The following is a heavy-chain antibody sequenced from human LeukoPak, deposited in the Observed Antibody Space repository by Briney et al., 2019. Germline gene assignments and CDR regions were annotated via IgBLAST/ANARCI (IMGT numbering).Heavy chain of an antibody. CDR1: GFPFSSYG. Sequence: GGSLRLSCAASGFPFSSYGLHWVRQAPGKGLEWVARLVYDARSDYANSVKGRFSISRDDSKNTLFLDMSNLRVEDTALYYCARDLSAAFDFWGQGVLVTVSS. V-gene: IGHV3-33*01. D-gene: IGHD6-19*01. J-gene: IGHJ4*02. CDR2: LVYDARS. CDR3: ARDLSAAFDF.